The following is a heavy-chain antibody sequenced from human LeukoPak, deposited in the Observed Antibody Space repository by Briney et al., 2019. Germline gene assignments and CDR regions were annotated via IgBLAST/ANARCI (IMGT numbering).Heavy chain of an antibody. CDR3: ARDRRIAVAGTIMSY. J-gene: IGHJ4*02. CDR1: VYTFTSYG. Sequence: ASVKVSCKASVYTFTSYGISWVRQAPGQGLEWMGWISAYNGNTNYAQKLRGRVTMTTDTSTSTAYMELRSLRSDDTAVYYCARDRRIAVAGTIMSYWGQGTLVTVSS. CDR2: ISAYNGNT. D-gene: IGHD6-19*01. V-gene: IGHV1-18*01.